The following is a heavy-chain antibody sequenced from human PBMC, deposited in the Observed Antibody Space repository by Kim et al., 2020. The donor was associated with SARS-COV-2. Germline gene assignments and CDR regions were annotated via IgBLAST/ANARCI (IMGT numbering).Heavy chain of an antibody. V-gene: IGHV3-21*01. CDR2: ISSSSSYI. CDR1: GFTFSSYS. D-gene: IGHD5-12*01. J-gene: IGHJ3*02. CDR3: ARGDSGYTILLDAFDI. Sequence: GGSLRLSCAASGFTFSSYSMNWVRQAPGKGLAWVSSISSSSSYIYYADSVKGRFTISRDNAKNSLYLQMNSLRAEDTAVYYCARGDSGYTILLDAFDIWGQGTMVTVSS.